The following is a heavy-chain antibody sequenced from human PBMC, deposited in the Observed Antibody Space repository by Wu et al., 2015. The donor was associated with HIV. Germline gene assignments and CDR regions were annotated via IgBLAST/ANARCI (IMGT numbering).Heavy chain of an antibody. D-gene: IGHD3-16*01. CDR2: IISIFGTT. CDR1: GGTFSNYA. CDR3: ASLGGYYYYMDV. J-gene: IGHJ6*03. Sequence: QVQLVQSGAEVKPPGSSVKVSCKVSGGTFSNYAISWVRQAPGQGLEWMGRIISIFGTTNYAQKFLGRVTITADESTSTAHMELRSLRSEDTAVYYCASLGGYYYYMDVWGKGTTVTVSS. V-gene: IGHV1-69*13.